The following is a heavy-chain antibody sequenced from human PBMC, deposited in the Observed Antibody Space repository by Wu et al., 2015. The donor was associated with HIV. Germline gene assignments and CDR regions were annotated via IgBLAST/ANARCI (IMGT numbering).Heavy chain of an antibody. D-gene: IGHD6-13*01. CDR1: GGTFSSYA. J-gene: IGHJ6*03. Sequence: QVQLVQSGAEVKKPGSSVKVSCKASGGTFSSYAISWVRQAPGQGLEWMGGIIPIFGTANYAQKFQGRVTITADESTSTAYMELSSLRSEDTAVYYCARSFRFGGIAAAGKDYYYYYMDVWGKGTTGHRSP. CDR3: ARSFRFGGIAAAGKDYYYYYMDV. CDR2: IIPIFGTA. V-gene: IGHV1-69*12.